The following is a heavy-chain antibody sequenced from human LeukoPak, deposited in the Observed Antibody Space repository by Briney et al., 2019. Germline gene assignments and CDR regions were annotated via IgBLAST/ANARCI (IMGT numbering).Heavy chain of an antibody. D-gene: IGHD3-10*01. J-gene: IGHJ4*02. CDR1: GFTFSSYE. V-gene: IGHV3-23*01. CDR2: ISGSGGST. CDR3: AKEVRVVRGGFDY. Sequence: PGGSLRLSCAASGFTFSSYEMNWVRQAPGKGLEWVSAISGSGGSTYYADSVKGRFTISRDNSKNTLYLQMNSLRAEDTAVYYCAKEVRVVRGGFDYWGQGTLVTVSS.